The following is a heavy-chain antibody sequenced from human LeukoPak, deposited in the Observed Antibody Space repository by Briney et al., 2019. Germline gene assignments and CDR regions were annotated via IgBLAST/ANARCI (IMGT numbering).Heavy chain of an antibody. CDR3: AKTRPLDSSSWSHGDY. V-gene: IGHV3-23*01. D-gene: IGHD6-13*01. J-gene: IGHJ4*02. Sequence: GGSLRLSCAASGFTFSSYWMSWVRQAPGKGLEWVSAISGSGDSTYYGDSVKGRFTIPRDNSKNTLYLQMNSLRAEDTAVYYCAKTRPLDSSSWSHGDYWGQGTLVTVSS. CDR1: GFTFSSYW. CDR2: ISGSGDST.